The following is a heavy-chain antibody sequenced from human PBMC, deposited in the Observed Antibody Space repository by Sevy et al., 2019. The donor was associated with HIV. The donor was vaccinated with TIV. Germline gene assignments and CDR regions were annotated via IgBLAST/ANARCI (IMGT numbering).Heavy chain of an antibody. Sequence: ASVKVSCKASGYTFTGYYMQWVRQAPGQGLEWMGWINPNSGGTNYAQKFQGRVTMTRDTSISTAYMELSRLRSDDTAVYYCARAGTRTYYYDSSGTGFDYWGQGTLVTVSS. J-gene: IGHJ4*02. CDR2: INPNSGGT. D-gene: IGHD3-22*01. CDR3: ARAGTRTYYYDSSGTGFDY. V-gene: IGHV1-2*02. CDR1: GYTFTGYY.